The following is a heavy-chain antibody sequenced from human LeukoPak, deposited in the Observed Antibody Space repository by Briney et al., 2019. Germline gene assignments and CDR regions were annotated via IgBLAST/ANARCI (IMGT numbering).Heavy chain of an antibody. D-gene: IGHD3-10*01. Sequence: SETLSLTCAVSGYSISGGYYWGWIRQPPGKGLEWIGNIYHSGSTYYNPSLRSRVTISVDTSKNQSSLKLSSVTAADTAVYYCARAGIGIRYDMDVWGKGTTVTVSS. J-gene: IGHJ6*03. CDR3: ARAGIGIRYDMDV. V-gene: IGHV4-38-2*01. CDR1: GYSISGGYY. CDR2: IYHSGST.